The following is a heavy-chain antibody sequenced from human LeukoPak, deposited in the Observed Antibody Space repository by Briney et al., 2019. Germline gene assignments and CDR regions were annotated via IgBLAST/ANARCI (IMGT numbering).Heavy chain of an antibody. Sequence: ASVKVSCKASGYTLTSYGISWVRQAPGQGLEWMGWISAYNGNTNYAQKLQGRVTMTRDTSTSTVYMELSSLRSEDTAVYYCARVLQLWSPYFDYWGQGTLVTVSS. J-gene: IGHJ4*02. D-gene: IGHD5-18*01. V-gene: IGHV1-18*01. CDR3: ARVLQLWSPYFDY. CDR1: GYTLTSYG. CDR2: ISAYNGNT.